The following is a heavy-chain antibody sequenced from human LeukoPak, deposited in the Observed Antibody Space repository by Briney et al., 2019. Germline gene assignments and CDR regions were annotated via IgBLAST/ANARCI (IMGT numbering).Heavy chain of an antibody. Sequence: SVKVSCKASGCTFSSYAISWVRQAPGQGLEWMGGIIPIFGTANYAQKFQGRVTITTDESTSTAYMELSSLRSEDTAVYYCARAGRQTYYYDSSGSPYYFDDWSQETLATV. CDR2: IIPIFGTA. CDR3: ARAGRQTYYYDSSGSPYYFDD. J-gene: IGHJ4*01. D-gene: IGHD3-22*01. CDR1: GCTFSSYA. V-gene: IGHV1-69*05.